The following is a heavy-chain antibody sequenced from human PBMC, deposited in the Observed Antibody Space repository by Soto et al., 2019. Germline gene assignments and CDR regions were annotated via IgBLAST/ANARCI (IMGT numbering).Heavy chain of an antibody. CDR1: SDSIAGENW. Sequence: QVQLQESGPGLVKPSGTLSLTCTVSSDSIAGENWWSWVRQPPGMGLEWMGEIFHTGGANYNPSLKSRVTMEVDKSKNQFSLKLISATAADTAVYYCARVFSSGSGWMYYFDFWGQGTLVSVSS. D-gene: IGHD6-25*01. J-gene: IGHJ4*02. CDR3: ARVFSSGSGWMYYFDF. V-gene: IGHV4-4*02. CDR2: IFHTGGA.